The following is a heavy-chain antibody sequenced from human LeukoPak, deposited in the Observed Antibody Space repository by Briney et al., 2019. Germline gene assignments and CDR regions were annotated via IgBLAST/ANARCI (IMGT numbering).Heavy chain of an antibody. CDR3: ARQTGSGLFSLP. V-gene: IGHV4-39*01. CDR1: GDSISSSNCS. CDR2: IYFSGGT. D-gene: IGHD3-10*01. Sequence: SETLSLTCTVSGDSISSSNCSWGWIRQPPGKGLEWIGSIYFSGGTYYNASLKSRVTISVDTSKNQFSLKLSSVTAADTAVYYCARQTGSGLFSLPGGQGTLVTVSS. J-gene: IGHJ4*02.